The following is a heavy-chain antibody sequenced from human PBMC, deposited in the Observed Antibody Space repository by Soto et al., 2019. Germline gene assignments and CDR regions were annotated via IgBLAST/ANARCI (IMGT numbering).Heavy chain of an antibody. V-gene: IGHV3-23*01. D-gene: IGHD3-3*01. Sequence: EVQLLESGGGVVRPGGSLRLSCATSGFNFGDYAMAWVRQAPGKGLEWVASVGGTGHGPYHADSVRCRFSVSRDNSKNTLYLQMYSLRAEDTAVYYCAKTDHFGVVTDNWFDPWGQVTQVTVSS. CDR1: GFNFGDYA. J-gene: IGHJ5*02. CDR3: AKTDHFGVVTDNWFDP. CDR2: VGGTGHGP.